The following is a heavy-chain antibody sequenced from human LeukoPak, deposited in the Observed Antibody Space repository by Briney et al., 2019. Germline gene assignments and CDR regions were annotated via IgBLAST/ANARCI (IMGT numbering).Heavy chain of an antibody. J-gene: IGHJ4*02. CDR2: IYYSGST. CDR1: GGSISSYY. D-gene: IGHD1-26*01. CDR3: ASGGSYLAFDY. Sequence: PSETLSLTCTVSGGSISSYYWSWIRQPPGKGLEWIGYIYYSGSTNYNPSLKSRVTISVDTSKNQFSLKLSSVTAADTAVYYCASGGSYLAFDYWGQGTLVTVSS. V-gene: IGHV4-59*08.